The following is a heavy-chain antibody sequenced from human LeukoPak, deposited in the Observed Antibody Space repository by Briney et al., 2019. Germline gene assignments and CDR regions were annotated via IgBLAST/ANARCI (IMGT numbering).Heavy chain of an antibody. D-gene: IGHD3-22*01. CDR2: ISWNSGSI. V-gene: IGHV3-9*01. CDR1: GFTFDDYA. CDR3: AKDIGGYSSGYLS. J-gene: IGHJ4*02. Sequence: GRSLRLSCAASGFTFDDYAMHWVRQAPGKGLEWVSGISWNSGSIGYADSVKGQFTISRDNAKNSLYLQMNSLRAEDTALYYCAKDIGGYSSGYLSWGQGTLVTVSS.